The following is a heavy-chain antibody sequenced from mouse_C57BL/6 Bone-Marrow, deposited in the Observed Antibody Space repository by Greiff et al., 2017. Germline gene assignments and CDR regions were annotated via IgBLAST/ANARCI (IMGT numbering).Heavy chain of an antibody. J-gene: IGHJ3*01. Sequence: VQLQQPGAELVKPGASVKMSCKASGYTFTSYWITWVKQRPGQGLEWIGDINPGSGSTNYNEKFKSKATLTVDTSASTAYMQLSMLTSEDSAVYYCAKAGYYRIFAYWGQGTLVTVSA. CDR3: AKAGYYRIFAY. V-gene: IGHV1-55*01. D-gene: IGHD2-1*01. CDR2: INPGSGST. CDR1: GYTFTSYW.